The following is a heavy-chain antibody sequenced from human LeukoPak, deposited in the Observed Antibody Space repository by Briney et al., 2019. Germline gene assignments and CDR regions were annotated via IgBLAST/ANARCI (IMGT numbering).Heavy chain of an antibody. CDR3: ARKVATINPFDY. J-gene: IGHJ4*02. D-gene: IGHD5-24*01. V-gene: IGHV4-59*08. CDR2: IYYSGST. CDR1: GDSISSYY. Sequence: SETLSLTCTVSGDSISSYYWSWIRQPPGKGLEWIGYIYYSGSTNYNPSLKSRVTMSVDTSKNQFSLELTSVTAADTAVYYCARKVATINPFDYWGQGTLVTVSS.